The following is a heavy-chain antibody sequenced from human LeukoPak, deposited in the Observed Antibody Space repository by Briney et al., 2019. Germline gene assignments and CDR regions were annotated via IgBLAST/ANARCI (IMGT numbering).Heavy chain of an antibody. D-gene: IGHD3-3*01. V-gene: IGHV4-4*02. CDR2: IYHSGST. Sequence: SGTLSLTCAVSGGSIRSSNWWTWVRQPPGKGLEWIGEIYHSGSTNYNPSLKSRVTISVDKSKNQFSLKLSSVTAADTAVYYCARQITNDFWSGSNAFDIWGQGTMVTVSS. CDR1: GGSIRSSNW. J-gene: IGHJ3*02. CDR3: ARQITNDFWSGSNAFDI.